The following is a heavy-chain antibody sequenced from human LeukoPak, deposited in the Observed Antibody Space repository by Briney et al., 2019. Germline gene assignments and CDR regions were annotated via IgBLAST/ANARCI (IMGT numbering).Heavy chain of an antibody. CDR3: AKGAGSYQKSYYYYYYYYMDV. D-gene: IGHD3-10*01. V-gene: IGHV3-23*01. CDR2: ISRSGGST. Sequence: GGSLRLSCAASGVTFSSYGMTWVRQAPGKGLEWVSSISRSGGSTYYADSVKGRFTISRDNSKNTLYLQMNSLRAEDTAVYYCAKGAGSYQKSYYYYYYYYMDVWGKGTTVTVSS. CDR1: GVTFSSYG. J-gene: IGHJ6*03.